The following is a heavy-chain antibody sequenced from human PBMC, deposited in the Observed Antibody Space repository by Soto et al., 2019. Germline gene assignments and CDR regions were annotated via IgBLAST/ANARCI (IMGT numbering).Heavy chain of an antibody. CDR2: IIPLVGTT. D-gene: IGHD1-26*01. J-gene: IGHJ4*02. CDR3: VRLSDYTGRYYRDY. CDR1: GGSCSSYA. V-gene: IGHV1-69*01. Sequence: VQLVQSGTEVKKPGSSVKVSCKTSGGSCSSYAISWVRQAPGQGLEWMGGIIPLVGTTKYAQKFQGRVTSTADESTSTGDMELSSLRSEDTAVYYGVRLSDYTGRYYRDYWCQGTLVAVSS.